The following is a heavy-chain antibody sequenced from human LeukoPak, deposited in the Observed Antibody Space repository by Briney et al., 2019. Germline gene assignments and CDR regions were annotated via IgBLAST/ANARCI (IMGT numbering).Heavy chain of an antibody. CDR1: GFTFSNYG. V-gene: IGHV3-30*18. Sequence: PGRSLRLSCAVSGFTFSNYGMFWVRQAPGKGLEWVAVVSSDETETYYADSVKRRFTISRDNSKNTMNMQMNTLRAEDTAVYYCVKVGTGEFGRNNWFDPWGQGTLVTVSS. CDR2: VSSDETET. J-gene: IGHJ5*02. D-gene: IGHD7-27*01. CDR3: VKVGTGEFGRNNWFDP.